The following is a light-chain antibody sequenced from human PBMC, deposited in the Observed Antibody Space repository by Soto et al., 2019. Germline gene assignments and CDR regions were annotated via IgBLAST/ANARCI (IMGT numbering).Light chain of an antibody. CDR3: QQYNRYSGT. J-gene: IGKJ1*01. CDR1: ESISSW. CDR2: RAS. Sequence: DIQMTQSPSTLSASVGDRVTITCRASESISSWLAWYQQKPGKAPKLLIHRASSLGSGVPSRFSGSGSGTEFTLTITSLHPDDFATYYCQQYNRYSGTFGQGTKVKIK. V-gene: IGKV1-5*03.